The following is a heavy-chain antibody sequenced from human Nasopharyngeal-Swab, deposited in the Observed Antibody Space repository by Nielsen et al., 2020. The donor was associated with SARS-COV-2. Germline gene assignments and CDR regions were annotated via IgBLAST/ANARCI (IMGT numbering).Heavy chain of an antibody. Sequence: SETLSLTCTVSGGSVSSNIYYWSWIRQPPGKVLEWIGYIYYIGSTNYSPSLNSRVTISVDTSKNQFSLKLSSVTAADTAVYYCAKSPLYYYGSSGYPVGFDYWGQGTLVTVSS. J-gene: IGHJ4*02. D-gene: IGHD3-22*01. V-gene: IGHV4-61*01. CDR1: GGSVSSNIYY. CDR3: AKSPLYYYGSSGYPVGFDY. CDR2: IYYIGST.